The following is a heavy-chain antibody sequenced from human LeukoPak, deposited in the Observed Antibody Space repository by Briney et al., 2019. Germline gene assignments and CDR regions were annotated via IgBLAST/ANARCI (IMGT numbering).Heavy chain of an antibody. Sequence: LRLSCAASGFTFSSYAMSWVRQPPGKGLESIGYIYYSGNTYYNPSLKSRLIISIDTSKNQFSLKLSSVTAADTAVYYCAREYCTRTSCYFDYWGQGTLVTVSS. CDR2: IYYSGNT. V-gene: IGHV4-30-4*08. J-gene: IGHJ4*02. CDR1: GFTFSSYA. D-gene: IGHD2-2*01. CDR3: AREYCTRTSCYFDY.